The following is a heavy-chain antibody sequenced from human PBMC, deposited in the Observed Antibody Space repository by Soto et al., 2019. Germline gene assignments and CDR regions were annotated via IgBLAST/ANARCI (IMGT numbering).Heavy chain of an antibody. D-gene: IGHD1-26*01. J-gene: IGHJ4*02. CDR3: AHAYGGRSLY. V-gene: IGHV2-5*02. Sequence: QITLKESGPTLVKPTQTLTLTCTFSGFSLPTDRVGVGWIRQPPGKALEWLAVIYWDDSKTYRPSLKSRLTITKDTSKTPVALTMTDMDPVDTAPYYCAHAYGGRSLYWGQGTLVTVSS. CDR2: IYWDDSK. CDR1: GFSLPTDRVG.